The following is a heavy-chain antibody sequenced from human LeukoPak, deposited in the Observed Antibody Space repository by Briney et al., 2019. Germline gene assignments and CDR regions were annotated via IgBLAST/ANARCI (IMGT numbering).Heavy chain of an antibody. CDR1: GFTFSSYA. CDR2: IGDSGGST. D-gene: IGHD6-19*01. V-gene: IGHV3-23*01. J-gene: IGHJ4*02. Sequence: GGSLRLSCAASGFTFSSYAMSWVRQAPGNGLEWVSTIGDSGGSTYYADSVKGRFTISRDNSKNTLYLQMNSLRAEDTAVYYCTKEIIAVPGNYFDYWGQGTLVTVSS. CDR3: TKEIIAVPGNYFDY.